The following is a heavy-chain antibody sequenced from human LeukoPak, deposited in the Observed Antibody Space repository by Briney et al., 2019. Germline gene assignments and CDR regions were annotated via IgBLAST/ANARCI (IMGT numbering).Heavy chain of an antibody. D-gene: IGHD3-10*01. Sequence: ASVKVSCKASGYTFTSYYMHWVRQAPGQGLEWMGIINPSGGSTSYAQNLQGRVTMTRDTSTSTVYMELSSLRSDDTAVYNCARAKFRGVIRYTPPGYWGQGTLVTVSS. CDR3: ARAKFRGVIRYTPPGY. V-gene: IGHV1-46*03. J-gene: IGHJ4*02. CDR2: INPSGGST. CDR1: GYTFTSYY.